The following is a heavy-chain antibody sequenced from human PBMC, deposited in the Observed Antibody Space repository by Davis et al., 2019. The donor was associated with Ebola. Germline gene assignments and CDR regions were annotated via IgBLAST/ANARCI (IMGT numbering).Heavy chain of an antibody. Sequence: ASVKVSCKASGYTFTSYYMHWVRQAPGQGLEWMGIINPSGGSTNYAQKFQGRVTITADESTSTAYMELSSLRSEDTAVYYCARRGVGYYYYGMDVWGQGTTVTVSS. V-gene: IGHV1-46*01. D-gene: IGHD1-26*01. CDR1: GYTFTSYY. CDR2: INPSGGST. CDR3: ARRGVGYYYYGMDV. J-gene: IGHJ6*02.